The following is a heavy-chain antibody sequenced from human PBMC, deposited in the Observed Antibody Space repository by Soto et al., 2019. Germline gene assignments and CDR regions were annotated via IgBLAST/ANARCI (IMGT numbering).Heavy chain of an antibody. CDR2: INHSGST. D-gene: IGHD2-15*01. CDR3: ARESRLEGVVAAPSWGCDY. Sequence: SETLSLTCAVYGGSFSGYYWSWIRQPPGKGLEWIGEINHSGSTNYNPSLKSRVTISVDTSKNQFSLKLSSVTTADTAVYYWARESRLEGVVAAPSWGCDYWGQGTLVTVSS. CDR1: GGSFSGYY. V-gene: IGHV4-34*01. J-gene: IGHJ4*02.